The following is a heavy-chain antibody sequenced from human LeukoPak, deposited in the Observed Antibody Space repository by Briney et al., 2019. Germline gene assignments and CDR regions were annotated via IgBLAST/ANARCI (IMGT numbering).Heavy chain of an antibody. D-gene: IGHD2-2*01. CDR1: GGTFSSYA. CDR3: ARDGCSSTSCYATYRFDY. Sequence: ASVKVSCKASGGTFSSYAISWVRQAPGQGLEWMGGIIPIFGTANYAQKFQGRVTITADESTSTAYMELSSLRSEDTAVYYCARDGCSSTSCYATYRFDYWGQGTLVTVSS. J-gene: IGHJ4*02. V-gene: IGHV1-69*13. CDR2: IIPIFGTA.